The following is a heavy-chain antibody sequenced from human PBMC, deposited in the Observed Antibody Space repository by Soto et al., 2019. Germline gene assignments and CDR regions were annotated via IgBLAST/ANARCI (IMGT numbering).Heavy chain of an antibody. D-gene: IGHD6-19*01. J-gene: IGHJ4*02. CDR1: GGSVSSGRFY. Sequence: SETLSLPCPLSGGSVSSGRFYWSWIRQPPGKGLEWIGYIYYRGSTKYNPSLRSRVTISVDTSKNQFSLTFTSVTAAATAVYYGARSGSGSGWLGGQGTLVTVSS. V-gene: IGHV4-61*01. CDR3: ARSGSGSGWL. CDR2: IYYRGST.